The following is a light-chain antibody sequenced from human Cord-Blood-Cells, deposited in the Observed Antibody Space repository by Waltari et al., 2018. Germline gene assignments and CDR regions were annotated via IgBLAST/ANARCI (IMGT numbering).Light chain of an antibody. Sequence: QSVLTQPPSASGTPGQRVTISCSGSSSNIGSNTVNLYQQLPGTAPKLLIYINNQRASGVPDRFSGSKSGRAASLAISGLQSEDEADYYCAAWDDSLNGWVFGGRTKLTVL. V-gene: IGLV1-44*01. CDR1: SSNIGSNT. J-gene: IGLJ3*02. CDR2: INN. CDR3: AAWDDSLNGWV.